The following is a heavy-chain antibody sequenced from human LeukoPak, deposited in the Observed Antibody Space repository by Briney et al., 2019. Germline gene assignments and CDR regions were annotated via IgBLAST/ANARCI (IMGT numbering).Heavy chain of an antibody. V-gene: IGHV4-31*03. J-gene: IGHJ4*02. D-gene: IGHD3-10*01. CDR3: ASSMVRGAAVDY. Sequence: SQTLSLTCTVSGGSISSGGYYWSWIRQHPGKGLEWIGYIYYSGSTYYNPSLKSRFTLSVDTSKNQFSLKLSSVTAADTAVYYCASSMVRGAAVDYWGQGTLVTVSS. CDR1: GGSISSGGYY. CDR2: IYYSGST.